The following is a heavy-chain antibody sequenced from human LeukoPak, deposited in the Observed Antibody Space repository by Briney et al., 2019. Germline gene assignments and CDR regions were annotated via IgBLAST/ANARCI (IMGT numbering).Heavy chain of an antibody. J-gene: IGHJ4*02. CDR2: ISYDGSNK. Sequence: GGSLRLSCAASGFTFSSYAMHWVRQAPGKGLEWVAVISYDGSNKYYADSVKGRFTISRDNSKNTLYLQMNSLRAEDTAVYYCARDYDDYSSGWYLYWGQGTLVTVSS. V-gene: IGHV3-30-3*01. CDR3: ARDYDDYSSGWYLY. D-gene: IGHD6-19*01. CDR1: GFTFSSYA.